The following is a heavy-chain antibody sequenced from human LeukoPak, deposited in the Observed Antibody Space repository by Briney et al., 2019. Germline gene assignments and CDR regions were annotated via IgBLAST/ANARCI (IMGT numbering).Heavy chain of an antibody. CDR1: GGSISSYY. V-gene: IGHV4-59*01. Sequence: SETLSLTCTVSGGSISSYYWSWIRQPPGKGLEWIGYIYYSGSTNYNPSLKSRVTISVDTSKNQFSLKLSSVTAADTAVYYCAGAPVFGIVAVDYWGQGTLVTVSS. J-gene: IGHJ4*02. CDR2: IYYSGST. CDR3: AGAPVFGIVAVDY. D-gene: IGHD3-10*01.